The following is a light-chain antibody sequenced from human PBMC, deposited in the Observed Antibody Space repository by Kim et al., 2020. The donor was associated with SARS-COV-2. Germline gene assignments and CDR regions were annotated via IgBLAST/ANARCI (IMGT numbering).Light chain of an antibody. J-gene: IGKJ1*01. V-gene: IGKV4-1*01. CDR3: QQYFSTPRT. CDR1: QSVLYIANNKNY. Sequence: DIVMTQSPDSLAVSLGERATINCKSSQSVLYIANNKNYLAWYQHKPGQPPKVLIHWASTREFGVHDRFSGSGSGTDFTLTISSLQAEDVAVYYCQQYFSTPRTFGQGTKVDIK. CDR2: WAS.